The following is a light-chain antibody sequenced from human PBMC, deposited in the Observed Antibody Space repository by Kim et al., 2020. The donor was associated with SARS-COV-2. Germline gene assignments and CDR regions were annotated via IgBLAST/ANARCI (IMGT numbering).Light chain of an antibody. Sequence: SSELTQDPAVSVALGQTVRIKCQGDSLRSYYASWYQQKPGQAPVLVIYGKNNRPSGIPDRFSGSSSGNTASLTITGAQAEDEADYYCNSRDSSGPVVFGG. CDR1: SLRSYY. CDR2: GKN. CDR3: NSRDSSGPVV. V-gene: IGLV3-19*01. J-gene: IGLJ2*01.